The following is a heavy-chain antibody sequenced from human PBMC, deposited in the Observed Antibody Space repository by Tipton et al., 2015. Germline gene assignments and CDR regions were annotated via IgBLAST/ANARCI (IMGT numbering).Heavy chain of an antibody. J-gene: IGHJ6*02. D-gene: IGHD7-27*01. CDR2: INPNSGGT. CDR1: GYTFTGYY. CDR3: GRWGPFYSYGMDI. V-gene: IGHV1-2*02. Sequence: QLVQSGAEVKRPGASVKVSCKASGYTFTGYYIHWVRQAPGQGLEWMGWINPNSGGTDYAQKFQGRVTMTRDTSIRTAYMELSRLRSDDTAIYYCGRWGPFYSYGMDIWGQGTTVTVSS.